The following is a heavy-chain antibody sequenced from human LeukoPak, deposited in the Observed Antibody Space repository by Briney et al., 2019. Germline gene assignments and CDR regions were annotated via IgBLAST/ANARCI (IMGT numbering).Heavy chain of an antibody. CDR3: AHRGSSSDAFDI. J-gene: IGHJ3*02. CDR1: GFSLSTSGVG. V-gene: IGHV2-5*01. D-gene: IGHD6-13*01. Sequence: SGPTLVKPTQTLTLTCTFSGFSLSTSGVGVGWIRQPQGKALEWLALIYWNDDKRYSPSLKSRLTITKDTSKNQVVLTMTNMDPVDTATYYCAHRGSSSDAFDIWGQGTMVTVSS. CDR2: IYWNDDK.